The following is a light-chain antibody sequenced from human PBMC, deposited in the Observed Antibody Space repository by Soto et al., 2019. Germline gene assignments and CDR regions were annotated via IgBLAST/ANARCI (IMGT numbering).Light chain of an antibody. J-gene: IGLJ3*02. CDR2: RED. CDR3: QVWDGAGV. V-gene: IGLV3-9*01. CDR1: NIGSKN. Sequence: SYELTQPLSVSVALGQTARITCGGNNIGSKNVHWYQQKPGQAPVLVIYREDNWPSGIFERFSGSNSGNTATLTISRAQAGDEADYYCQVWDGAGVFGGGTKLTVL.